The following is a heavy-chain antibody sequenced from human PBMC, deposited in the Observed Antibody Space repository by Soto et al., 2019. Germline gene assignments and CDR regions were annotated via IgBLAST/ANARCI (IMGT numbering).Heavy chain of an antibody. Sequence: GGSLRLSCAASGFTFSSYEMNWVRQAPGKGLEWVSYISSSGSTIYYADSVKGRFTISRDNAKNSLYLQMNSLRAEDTAVYYCAREGLYSSSTGEFDYWGQGTLVTVSS. V-gene: IGHV3-48*03. CDR1: GFTFSSYE. CDR3: AREGLYSSSTGEFDY. CDR2: ISSSGSTI. D-gene: IGHD6-6*01. J-gene: IGHJ4*02.